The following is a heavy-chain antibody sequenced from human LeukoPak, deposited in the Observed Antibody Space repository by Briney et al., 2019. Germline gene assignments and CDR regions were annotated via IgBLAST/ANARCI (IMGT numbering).Heavy chain of an antibody. Sequence: GGSLRLSCAASGFTFSSYTMNWVRQAPGKGLEWVSSIDTSSNYIYYADSLKGRFTISRDDAKNSLYLQMNSLRAEDTAVYYCARVRGIAVAGTASIYFDYWGQGTLVTVSS. CDR3: ARVRGIAVAGTASIYFDY. J-gene: IGHJ4*02. V-gene: IGHV3-21*01. D-gene: IGHD6-19*01. CDR2: IDTSSNYI. CDR1: GFTFSSYT.